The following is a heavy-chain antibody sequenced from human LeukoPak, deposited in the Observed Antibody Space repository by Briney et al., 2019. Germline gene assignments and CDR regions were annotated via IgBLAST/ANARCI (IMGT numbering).Heavy chain of an antibody. Sequence: GGSLRLSCAASGFTFSSYAMSWVRQAPGKGLEWVSAISGSGGSTYYADSVKGRFTISRDNSKNTLYLQMNSLRAEDTAVYYCAKVLDSYDFWSGYQLYYYMDVWGKGTTVTVSS. J-gene: IGHJ6*03. CDR1: GFTFSSYA. V-gene: IGHV3-23*01. D-gene: IGHD3-3*01. CDR3: AKVLDSYDFWSGYQLYYYMDV. CDR2: ISGSGGST.